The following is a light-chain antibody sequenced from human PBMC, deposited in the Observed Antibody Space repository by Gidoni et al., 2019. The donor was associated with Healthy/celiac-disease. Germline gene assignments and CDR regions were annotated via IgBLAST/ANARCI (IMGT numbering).Light chain of an antibody. Sequence: DIQMTQSPSTLSASVGDRVTITCRASQSISSWLAWYQQKPGYAPKLLIYDDSSLERGVPSRFSGSGSGTEFTLTISSLQPDDFATYYFQQYNSYPYTFGQGTKLEIK. CDR1: QSISSW. CDR3: QQYNSYPYT. J-gene: IGKJ2*01. CDR2: DDS. V-gene: IGKV1-5*01.